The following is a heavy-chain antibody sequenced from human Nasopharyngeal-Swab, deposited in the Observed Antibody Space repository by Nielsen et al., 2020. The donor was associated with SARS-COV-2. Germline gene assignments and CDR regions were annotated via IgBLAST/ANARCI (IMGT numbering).Heavy chain of an antibody. CDR2: IKSKTDGGTT. CDR3: ATVSIEMATINAFDI. CDR1: GFTFSNAW. D-gene: IGHD5-24*01. V-gene: IGHV3-15*01. Sequence: GESLKISCAASGFTFSNAWMSWVRQAPGKGLEWVGRIKSKTDGGTTDYAAPVKGRFTISRDDSKNTLYLQMNSLKTEDTAVYYCATVSIEMATINAFDIWGQGTMVTVSS. J-gene: IGHJ3*02.